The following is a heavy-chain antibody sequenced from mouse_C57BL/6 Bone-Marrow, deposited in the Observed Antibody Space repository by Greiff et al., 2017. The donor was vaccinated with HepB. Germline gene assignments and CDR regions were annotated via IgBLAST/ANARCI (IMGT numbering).Heavy chain of an antibody. CDR1: GYAFTNYL. CDR2: INPGSGGT. D-gene: IGHD2-3*01. J-gene: IGHJ2*01. V-gene: IGHV1-54*01. Sequence: QVQLQQSGAELVRPGTSVKVSCKASGYAFTNYLIEWVKQRPGQGLAWIGVINPGSGGTNYNEKFKGKATLTADKSSSTAYMQLSSLTSEDSAVYFCARTGGYYPYFDYWGQGTTRTVSS. CDR3: ARTGGYYPYFDY.